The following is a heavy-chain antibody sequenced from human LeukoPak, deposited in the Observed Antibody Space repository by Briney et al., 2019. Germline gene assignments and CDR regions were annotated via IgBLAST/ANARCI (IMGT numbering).Heavy chain of an antibody. Sequence: GASVKVSCKASGYTFTGYSIHWVRQAPGQGLEWMGWINTNTGNPTYAQGFTGRFVFSLDTSVSTAYLQISSLRSEDTAVYYCARGTIYYFDYWGQGTLVTVSS. J-gene: IGHJ4*02. V-gene: IGHV7-4-1*02. D-gene: IGHD1-7*01. CDR3: ARGTIYYFDY. CDR2: INTNTGNP. CDR1: GYTFTGYS.